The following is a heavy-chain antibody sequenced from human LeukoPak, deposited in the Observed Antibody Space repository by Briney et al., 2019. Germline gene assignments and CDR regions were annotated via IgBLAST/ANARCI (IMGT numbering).Heavy chain of an antibody. J-gene: IGHJ6*03. CDR2: IYSGCST. D-gene: IGHD7-27*01. Sequence: GGSLRLSSAASGFTLSSNYMSWVPQAPGKGLEGVSVIYSGCSTYYADSVKGRFTISRDNSKNTLYLQMNSLRAEDTAVYYCARGTNWDYYYYYMDVWGKGPRSPSP. V-gene: IGHV3-53*01. CDR1: GFTLSSNY. CDR3: ARGTNWDYYYYYMDV.